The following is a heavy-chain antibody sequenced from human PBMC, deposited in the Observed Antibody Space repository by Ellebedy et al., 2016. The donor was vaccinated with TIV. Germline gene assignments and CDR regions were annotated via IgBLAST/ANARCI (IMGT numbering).Heavy chain of an antibody. Sequence: ASVKVSCKASGYTFTSYDINWVRQATGQGLEWMGWMNPNSGNTGYAQKFQGRVTMTRNTSISTAYMELSSLRSEDTAVYYCARVRGYCSSTSCYGRREWVYWGQGTLVTVSS. CDR1: GYTFTSYD. CDR3: ARVRGYCSSTSCYGRREWVY. D-gene: IGHD2-2*01. CDR2: MNPNSGNT. V-gene: IGHV1-8*02. J-gene: IGHJ4*02.